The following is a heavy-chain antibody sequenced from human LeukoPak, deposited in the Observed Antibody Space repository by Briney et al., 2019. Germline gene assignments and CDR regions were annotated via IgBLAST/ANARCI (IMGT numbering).Heavy chain of an antibody. CDR1: GFTVSSNY. V-gene: IGHV3-66*01. J-gene: IGHJ2*01. CDR3: ARDGTQRWLQFPMYFDL. D-gene: IGHD5-24*01. Sequence: GGSLRLSCAASGFTVSSNYMSWVRQAPGKGLEWVSVIYSGGSTYYADSVKGRFTISRDNSKNTLYLQMNSLRAEDTAVYYCARDGTQRWLQFPMYFDLWGRGTLVTVSS. CDR2: IYSGGST.